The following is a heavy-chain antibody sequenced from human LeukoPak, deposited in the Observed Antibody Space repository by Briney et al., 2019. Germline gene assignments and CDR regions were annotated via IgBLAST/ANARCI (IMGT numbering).Heavy chain of an antibody. Sequence: EASVKVSCKASGYTFTSYGISWVRQAPGQGLEWMGWISGYNGNTNYAQNLQGRVTMTTDTSTSTVYMELRSLRSDDTAVYYCARVSVTLFGAVIILNAFDVWGQGTMVTVSS. CDR2: ISGYNGNT. J-gene: IGHJ3*01. CDR1: GYTFTSYG. D-gene: IGHD3-3*01. V-gene: IGHV1-18*01. CDR3: ARVSVTLFGAVIILNAFDV.